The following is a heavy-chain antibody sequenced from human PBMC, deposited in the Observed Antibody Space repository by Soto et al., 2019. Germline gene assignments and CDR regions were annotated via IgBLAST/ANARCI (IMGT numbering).Heavy chain of an antibody. CDR2: ISGSGGST. CDR3: AKGLQDILTGYYRGGGAFDI. CDR1: GFTFSSYA. J-gene: IGHJ3*02. D-gene: IGHD3-9*01. Sequence: GGSLRLSCAASGFTFSSYAMSWVRQAPGKGLEWVSAISGSGGSTYYADSVKGRFTISRDNSKNTLYLQMNSLRAEDTAVYYCAKGLQDILTGYYRGGGAFDIWGQGTMVTVSS. V-gene: IGHV3-23*01.